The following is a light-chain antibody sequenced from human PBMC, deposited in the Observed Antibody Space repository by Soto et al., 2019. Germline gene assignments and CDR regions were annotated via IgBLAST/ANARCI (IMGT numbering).Light chain of an antibody. CDR2: ATS. J-gene: IGKJ4*01. V-gene: IGKV1-27*01. Sequence: DVEMTQSPSSVSAFVGDRVTITCRASQGIAPYLAWFQQKPGKVPKLLIYATSTLQSGVPSRFSGSGSGTDFTLTVTSLQPEDVGTYYCQKYNRAPLTFGGGTKVEIK. CDR3: QKYNRAPLT. CDR1: QGIAPY.